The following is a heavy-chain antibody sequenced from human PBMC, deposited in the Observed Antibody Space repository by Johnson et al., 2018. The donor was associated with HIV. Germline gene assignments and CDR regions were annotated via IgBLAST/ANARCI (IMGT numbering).Heavy chain of an antibody. D-gene: IGHD2-21*02. CDR3: AKARVVVTADDAFDI. Sequence: VQLVESGGGVVQPGRSLRLSCAASGFTFSSYAMHWVRQAPGKGLEWVAVISYDGTNEYYADSVKGRLTISRDNSKNTVYLQMNSLRAEDTAVYYCAKARVVVTADDAFDIWGQGTMVTVSS. V-gene: IGHV3-30*04. CDR2: ISYDGTNE. J-gene: IGHJ3*02. CDR1: GFTFSSYA.